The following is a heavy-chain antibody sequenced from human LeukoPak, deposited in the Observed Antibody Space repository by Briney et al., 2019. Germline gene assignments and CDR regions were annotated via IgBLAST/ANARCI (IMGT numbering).Heavy chain of an antibody. J-gene: IGHJ3*02. D-gene: IGHD2-21*02. V-gene: IGHV3-7*01. CDR2: IKQDGSEK. CDR1: GFTFSKYW. Sequence: GGSLRLSCAASGFTFSKYWMSWVRQAPGKGLEWVAKIKQDGSEKDYVASVKGRFTISRDNAKNSLYLQMSSLRDEDTAVYYCATTYVVMTSVHDAFHIWGQGTLVTVSS. CDR3: ATTYVVMTSVHDAFHI.